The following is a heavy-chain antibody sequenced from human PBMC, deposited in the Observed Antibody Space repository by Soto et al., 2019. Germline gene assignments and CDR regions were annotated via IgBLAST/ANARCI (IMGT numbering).Heavy chain of an antibody. Sequence: SVKVSCKASGGTFSSYTISWVRQAPGQGLEWMGRIIPILGIANYAQKFQGRVTITADKSTSTAYMELSSLRSEDTAVYYCARVPPPTRIAAAGYYYYYYMDVWGKGTTVTVSS. CDR1: GGTFSSYT. V-gene: IGHV1-69*02. CDR3: ARVPPPTRIAAAGYYYYYYMDV. D-gene: IGHD6-13*01. CDR2: IIPILGIA. J-gene: IGHJ6*03.